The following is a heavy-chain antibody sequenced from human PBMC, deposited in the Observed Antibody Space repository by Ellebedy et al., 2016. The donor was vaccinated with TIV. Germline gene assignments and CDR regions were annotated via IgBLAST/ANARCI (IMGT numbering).Heavy chain of an antibody. CDR3: AREVSATIPYY. CDR2: INPNSGGT. V-gene: IGHV1-2*02. Sequence: AASVKVSCKASGGTFSSYAINWVRQAPGQGLEWMGWINPNSGGTNYAQKFQGRVTMTRDTSISTAYMELSRLRSDDTAVYYCAREVSATIPYYWGQGTLVTVSS. D-gene: IGHD5-12*01. J-gene: IGHJ4*02. CDR1: GGTFSSYA.